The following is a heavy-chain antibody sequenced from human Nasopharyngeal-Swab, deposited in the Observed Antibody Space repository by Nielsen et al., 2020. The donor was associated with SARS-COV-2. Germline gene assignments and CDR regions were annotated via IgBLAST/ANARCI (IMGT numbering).Heavy chain of an antibody. CDR2: IYYSGST. CDR3: ARIPVLRSSTDAFDI. D-gene: IGHD3-3*01. CDR1: GGSISSGDYY. J-gene: IGHJ3*02. Sequence: SETLSLSCTVSGGSISSGDYYWSWIRQPPGKGLEWIGYIYYSGSTYYNPSLKSRVTISVDTSKNQFSLKLSSVTAADTAVYYCARIPVLRSSTDAFDIWGQGTMVTVSS. V-gene: IGHV4-30-4*08.